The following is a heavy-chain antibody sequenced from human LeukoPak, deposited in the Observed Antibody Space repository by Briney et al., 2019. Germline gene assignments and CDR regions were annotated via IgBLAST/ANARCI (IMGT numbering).Heavy chain of an antibody. V-gene: IGHV4-34*01. J-gene: IGHJ6*03. CDR3: ARLKNVVVPAARYYDYMDV. CDR1: GGSFSGYY. Sequence: PSETLSLTCAVYGGSFSGYYWSWLRQPPGKGLEWIGEINHSGSTNDNPSLKSRVTISVDTSKNQFSLKVSSVTAADTAVYYCARLKNVVVPAARYYDYMDVWGKGTTVIVSS. CDR2: INHSGST. D-gene: IGHD2-2*01.